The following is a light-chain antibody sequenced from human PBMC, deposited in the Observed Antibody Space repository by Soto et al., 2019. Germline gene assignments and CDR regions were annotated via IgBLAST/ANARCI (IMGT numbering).Light chain of an antibody. CDR3: HHRANWPAT. CDR2: DAS. CDR1: QSVGTS. V-gene: IGKV3-11*01. J-gene: IGKJ1*01. Sequence: EIVLTQSPATLSLSPGERATLSCRASQSVGTSLAWYQQRPGQAPRLLIHDASNRATGIPARFSGSGSGTDFTLTISSLEPEDFAVYYCHHRANWPATFGQGTMVEIK.